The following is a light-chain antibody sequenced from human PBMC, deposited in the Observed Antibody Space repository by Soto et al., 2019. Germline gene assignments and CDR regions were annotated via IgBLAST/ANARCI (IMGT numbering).Light chain of an antibody. Sequence: IVMTQSPATLSVSPGERATLSCRASQRVSSNLAWYQQKPGQPPRLLIYRASTRATGIPARFSGSWSGTESTLTISSLQAEDFAVYPCQQYNNWPPWTFGQGNKVELK. CDR2: RAS. J-gene: IGKJ1*01. CDR3: QQYNNWPPWT. V-gene: IGKV3-15*01. CDR1: QRVSSN.